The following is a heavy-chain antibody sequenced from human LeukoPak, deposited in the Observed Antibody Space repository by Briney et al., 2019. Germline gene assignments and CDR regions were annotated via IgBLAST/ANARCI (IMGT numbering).Heavy chain of an antibody. CDR2: INHSGST. Sequence: PSETLSLTCAVYGGSFSGYYWSWIRQPPGKGLEWIGEINHSGSTNYNPSLKSRVTISVDTSKNQFSLKLSSVTAADTAVYYCARRRPPTPYSGSYYGGWGQGTLVTVSS. CDR1: GGSFSGYY. D-gene: IGHD1-26*01. V-gene: IGHV4-34*01. J-gene: IGHJ4*02. CDR3: ARRRPPTPYSGSYYGG.